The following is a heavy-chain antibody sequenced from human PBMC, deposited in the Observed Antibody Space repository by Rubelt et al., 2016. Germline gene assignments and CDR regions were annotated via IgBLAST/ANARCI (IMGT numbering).Heavy chain of an antibody. Sequence: EVQLVESGGGLVQPGGSLRLSCAASGFTFSDHDMDWVRQAPGKGLEWVGRTRNKANSYTTEYAASVKGRFIISRDDSKNSEFLQMSSLTTEDTAVYYCARVGHGDYTFEYWGQGTLVTVSS. CDR2: TRNKANSYTT. CDR1: GFTFSDHD. D-gene: IGHD4-17*01. CDR3: ARVGHGDYTFEY. V-gene: IGHV3-72*01. J-gene: IGHJ4*02.